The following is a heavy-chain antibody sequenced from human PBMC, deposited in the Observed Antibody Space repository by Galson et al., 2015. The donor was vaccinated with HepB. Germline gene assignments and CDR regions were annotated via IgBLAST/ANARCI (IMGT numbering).Heavy chain of an antibody. CDR3: ARGATFFEY. J-gene: IGHJ4*02. Sequence: TLSLTCSVSGGSISPYYWSWFRQPPGKGLEWIGYIYHSGSTNYNPSLASRVTMSVDTSKNQFSLTLNSVTTADTAVYYCARGATFFEYCGRGTLVTVSS. CDR2: IYHSGST. V-gene: IGHV4-59*01. CDR1: GGSISPYY.